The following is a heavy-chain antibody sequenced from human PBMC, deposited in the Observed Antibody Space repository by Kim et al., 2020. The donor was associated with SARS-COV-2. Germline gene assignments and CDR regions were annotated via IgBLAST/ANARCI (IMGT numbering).Heavy chain of an antibody. D-gene: IGHD3-16*01. Sequence: GGSLRLSCAASGFTFSSYSMNWVRQAPGKGLEWVSSISSSSSYIYYADSVKGRFTISRDNAKNSLYLQMNSLRAEDTAVYYCAREGAGGAYSTNGDDAFDIWGQGTMVTVSS. J-gene: IGHJ3*02. CDR3: AREGAGGAYSTNGDDAFDI. CDR2: ISSSSSYI. CDR1: GFTFSSYS. V-gene: IGHV3-21*01.